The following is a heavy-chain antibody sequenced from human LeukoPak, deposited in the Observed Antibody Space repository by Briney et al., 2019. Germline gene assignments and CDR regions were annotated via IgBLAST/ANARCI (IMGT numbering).Heavy chain of an antibody. V-gene: IGHV1-2*02. D-gene: IGHD7-27*01. Sequence: GASVKVSCKASGYTFTGYYMHWVRQAPGQGLEWMGWINPNSGGTNYAQKFQGRVTMTRDTSISTAYMELSRLRSDDTAVYYCARGPPWGPDQRTYYFDYWGQGTLVTVSS. J-gene: IGHJ4*02. CDR3: ARGPPWGPDQRTYYFDY. CDR1: GYTFTGYY. CDR2: INPNSGGT.